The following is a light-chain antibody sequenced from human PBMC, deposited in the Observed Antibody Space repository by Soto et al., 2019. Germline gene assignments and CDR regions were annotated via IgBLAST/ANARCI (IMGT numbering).Light chain of an antibody. CDR2: EVR. Sequence: QSALTQPASVSGSPGQSITISCTGTSTDVGGYNYVSWYQQHPGKAPKLIIYEVRNRPSGVSNRFSGSKSGNTASLTISGLQAEDEGDYYCSSYTSSNTLVVFGGGTKLPVL. J-gene: IGLJ2*01. CDR3: SSYTSSNTLVV. CDR1: STDVGGYNY. V-gene: IGLV2-14*01.